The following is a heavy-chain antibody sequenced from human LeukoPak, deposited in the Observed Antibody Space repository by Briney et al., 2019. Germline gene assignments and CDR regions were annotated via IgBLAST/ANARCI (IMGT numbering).Heavy chain of an antibody. Sequence: GGSLRLSCVASGFTFSNYSMNWVRQAPGKGLEWVSSISSSSSYIYYADSVKGRFTISRDNAKNSLYLQMNSLRAEDTALYYCASLNRADCSSTSCHTHYWGQGTLVTVSS. V-gene: IGHV3-21*01. D-gene: IGHD2-2*01. J-gene: IGHJ4*02. CDR1: GFTFSNYS. CDR2: ISSSSSYI. CDR3: ASLNRADCSSTSCHTHY.